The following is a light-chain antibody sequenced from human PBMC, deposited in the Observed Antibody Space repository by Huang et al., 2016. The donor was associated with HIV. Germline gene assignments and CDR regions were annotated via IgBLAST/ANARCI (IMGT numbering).Light chain of an antibody. CDR1: QSVLSSSNNKNY. Sequence: DIVMTQSPASLAVSLGERATINCKSSQSVLSSSNNKNYLAWYQQKPGQPPKLRIYGGSTRESGVPDRFSGSGSGTDFTLTISSLQAEDVAVYYCQQYYRTPFTVGPGTKVDIK. J-gene: IGKJ3*01. CDR2: GGS. V-gene: IGKV4-1*01. CDR3: QQYYRTPFT.